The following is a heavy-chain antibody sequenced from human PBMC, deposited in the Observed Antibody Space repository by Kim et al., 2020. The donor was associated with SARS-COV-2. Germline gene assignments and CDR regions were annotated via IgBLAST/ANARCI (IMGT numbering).Heavy chain of an antibody. CDR2: IGTAGDT. D-gene: IGHD2-15*01. Sequence: GGSLRLSCVVSGFTFSRYDMHWVRQATGKGLEWVSAIGTAGDTYYPGSVKGRFTISRENAKNSLYLQMNSLKAGETAMYYCTRGSCIGDSCYNFDCWGQGTLVTVSS. CDR1: GFTFSRYD. CDR3: TRGSCIGDSCYNFDC. J-gene: IGHJ4*02. V-gene: IGHV3-13*04.